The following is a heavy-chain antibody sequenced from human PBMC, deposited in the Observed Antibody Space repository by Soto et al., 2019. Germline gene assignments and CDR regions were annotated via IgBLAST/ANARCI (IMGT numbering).Heavy chain of an antibody. CDR3: ARGRGGRGDY. V-gene: IGHV1-69*02. CDR1: GGTFSSYT. D-gene: IGHD2-15*01. CDR2: IIPILGIA. J-gene: IGHJ4*02. Sequence: QVQLVQSGAEVKKPGSSVKVSCKASGGTFSSYTINWVRQAPGQGLEWMGMIIPILGIANYAQKFQDRVTIHADKSTSTAYMELSSLRSEDTAVYYCARGRGGRGDYWGQGTLVTVSS.